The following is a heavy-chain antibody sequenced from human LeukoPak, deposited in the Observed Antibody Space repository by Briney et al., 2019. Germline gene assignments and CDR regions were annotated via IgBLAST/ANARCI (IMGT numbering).Heavy chain of an antibody. D-gene: IGHD7-27*01. V-gene: IGHV4-59*02. Sequence: SATLSLTYTFSGGSVSNYYRSWLRPSPGKGLGWIGFIYYTETSYNPSLRSRVTISAATSKNQFPPKLYSVTAADTAVYYCATRKLGNDYWGQGTLVTVSS. CDR1: GGSVSNYY. CDR2: IYYTET. CDR3: ATRKLGNDY. J-gene: IGHJ4*02.